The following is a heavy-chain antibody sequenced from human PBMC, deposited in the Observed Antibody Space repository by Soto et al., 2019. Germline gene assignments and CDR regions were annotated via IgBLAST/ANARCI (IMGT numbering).Heavy chain of an antibody. Sequence: NPSETLSLTCTVSGGSLSSSSHYWSWIRQPPGKGLEWIAYIYHTGSTSYNPSLKSRVTISVDMSKKQFSLKMRSVTAADTAVYYCARDSFPPYSSSSRGFDYWGQGSLGTVAS. J-gene: IGHJ4*02. D-gene: IGHD6-6*01. V-gene: IGHV4-61*01. CDR2: IYHTGST. CDR3: ARDSFPPYSSSSRGFDY. CDR1: GGSLSSSSHY.